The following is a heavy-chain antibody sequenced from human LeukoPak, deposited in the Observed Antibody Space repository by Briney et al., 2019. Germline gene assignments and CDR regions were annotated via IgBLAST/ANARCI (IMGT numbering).Heavy chain of an antibody. J-gene: IGHJ6*02. D-gene: IGHD3-10*01. V-gene: IGHV4-30-4*01. CDR1: GGSISSGAYF. CDR2: IYYSGSI. CDR3: ARGGGITDNGMGV. Sequence: PSETLSLTCSVSGGSISSGAYFWSWIRQPPGKGLEWIGYIYYSGSIYYNPSLKSRATISVDTSKNQFSLKLSSVTAADTAVYYCARGGGITDNGMGVWGQGTTVTVSS.